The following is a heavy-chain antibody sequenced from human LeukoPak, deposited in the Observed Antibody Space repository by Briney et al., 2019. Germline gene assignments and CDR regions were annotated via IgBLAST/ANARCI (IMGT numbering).Heavy chain of an antibody. D-gene: IGHD2-2*03. CDR3: ARDLAIVVVPAALTFDY. CDR2: ISYDGTNK. CDR1: GFTFSSYA. Sequence: TGGSLRLSCAASGFTFSSYAMHWVRQAPGKGLEWVAVISYDGTNKYYADSVKGRFTISRDTSKNTLYLQMNSLRAEDTAVYYCARDLAIVVVPAALTFDYWGQGTLVTVSS. V-gene: IGHV3-30-3*01. J-gene: IGHJ4*02.